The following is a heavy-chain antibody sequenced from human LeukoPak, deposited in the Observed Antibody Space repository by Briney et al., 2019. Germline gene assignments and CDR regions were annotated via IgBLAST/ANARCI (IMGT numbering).Heavy chain of an antibody. CDR2: IWYDGADK. Sequence: PGGSLRLSCAASGFTLSSYAMHWVRQAPGKGLEWVAVIWYDGADKYYADSVNGRFTISRDNSENTLYLQMNSLRAEDTAVYYCARGISAGVDIFDFYYPRTNYWGQGTLVTVSS. D-gene: IGHD3-9*01. J-gene: IGHJ4*02. CDR3: ARGISAGVDIFDFYYPRTNY. V-gene: IGHV3-33*01. CDR1: GFTLSSYA.